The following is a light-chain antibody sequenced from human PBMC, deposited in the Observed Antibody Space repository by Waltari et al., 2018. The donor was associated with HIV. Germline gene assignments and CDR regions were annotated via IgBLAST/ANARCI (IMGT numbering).Light chain of an antibody. CDR3: CSYSGSYTYVV. CDR2: DVN. Sequence: QSALTQPRSVSGSPGQSVTLSRTRTPSDVVVYNSLSWYQQHPGQVPKLMIYDVNKRPSGVPDRFSGSKSGNTASLTISGLQAEDEADYYCCSYSGSYTYVVFGGGTKLTV. J-gene: IGLJ2*01. V-gene: IGLV2-11*01. CDR1: PSDVVVYNS.